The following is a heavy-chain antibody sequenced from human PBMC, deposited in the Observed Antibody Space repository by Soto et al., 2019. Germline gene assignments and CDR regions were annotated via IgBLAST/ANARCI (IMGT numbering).Heavy chain of an antibody. CDR2: IFPDDSDI. Sequence: PGESLKISCKASGYIIKNYWIGWVRQMPGQGLEWMGIIFPDDSDIRYSPSFQGHVTISVDKSISTAYVQWSSLKASDSAIYYCFRGGVTSRTFDYWGQGTLVTVSS. D-gene: IGHD3-16*01. V-gene: IGHV5-51*01. J-gene: IGHJ4*02. CDR1: GYIIKNYW. CDR3: FRGGVTSRTFDY.